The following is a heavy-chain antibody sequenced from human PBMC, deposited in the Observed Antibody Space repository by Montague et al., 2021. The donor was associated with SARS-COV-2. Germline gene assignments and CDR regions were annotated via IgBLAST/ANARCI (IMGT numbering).Heavy chain of an antibody. CDR3: ARLPTGFPNWFDP. V-gene: IGHV4-39*01. CDR1: GASISLNSHS. CDR2: VHNTGNS. D-gene: IGHD3-9*01. J-gene: IGHJ5*02. Sequence: SETLSLTCTVSGASISLNSHSWGWLRQPPGRGLEWITTVHNTGNSYHNSSLQSRVTISRDTSQRQVSLRLNSMTTADTAVYYCARLPTGFPNWFDPWGQGTLVTVSS.